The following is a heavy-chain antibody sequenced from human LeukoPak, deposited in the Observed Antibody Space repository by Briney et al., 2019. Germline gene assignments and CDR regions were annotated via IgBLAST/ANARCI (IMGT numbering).Heavy chain of an antibody. D-gene: IGHD2-2*03. Sequence: ASVKVSCKASGYTFTSYGINWGRQAPGQGLEWMGWISANNGDTNYAQNLQGRVTMTTDKSTSTAYMELRSLRSDDTAVYYCARDGYRLSGYFYYMDVWGKGTTVTVSS. J-gene: IGHJ6*03. CDR3: ARDGYRLSGYFYYMDV. CDR1: GYTFTSYG. V-gene: IGHV1-18*01. CDR2: ISANNGDT.